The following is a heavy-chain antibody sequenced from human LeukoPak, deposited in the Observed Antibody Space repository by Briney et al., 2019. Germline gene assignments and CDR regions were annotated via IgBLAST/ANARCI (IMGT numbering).Heavy chain of an antibody. Sequence: SETLSLTCTVSGGSISSGDYSWSWIRQPPGKGLEWIGYIYYSGSTYYNPSLKSRVTISVDTSKNQFPLKLSSVTAAGTAVYYCARGGIAAAAFPLYYYYYYGMDVWGQGTTVTVSS. V-gene: IGHV4-30-4*01. D-gene: IGHD6-13*01. J-gene: IGHJ6*02. CDR3: ARGGIAAAAFPLYYYYYYGMDV. CDR2: IYYSGST. CDR1: GGSISSGDYS.